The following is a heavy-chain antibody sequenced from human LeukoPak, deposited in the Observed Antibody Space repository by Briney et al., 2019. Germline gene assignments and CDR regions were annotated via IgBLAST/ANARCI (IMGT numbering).Heavy chain of an antibody. Sequence: MSGGSLRLSCAASGFTFSDYYMSWIRQAPGKGLGWVSYISSSGSTIYYADSVKGRFTISRDNAKNSLYLQMNSLRAEDTAVYYCARDLGRGYSYGYDYWGQGTLVTVSS. CDR2: ISSSGSTI. J-gene: IGHJ4*02. CDR3: ARDLGRGYSYGYDY. V-gene: IGHV3-11*04. D-gene: IGHD5-18*01. CDR1: GFTFSDYY.